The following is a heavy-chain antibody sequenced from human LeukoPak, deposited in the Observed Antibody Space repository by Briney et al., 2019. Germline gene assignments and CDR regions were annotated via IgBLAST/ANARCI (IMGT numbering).Heavy chain of an antibody. Sequence: GGSLRLSCAASGFTFSSCEMNWVRQAPGKGLEWVSYISSSGSTIYYADSVKGRFTISRDNAKNSLYLQMNSLRAEDTAVYYCARDSGGYCTNGVCSTFDYWGQGTLVTVSS. CDR3: ARDSGGYCTNGVCSTFDY. J-gene: IGHJ4*02. CDR1: GFTFSSCE. CDR2: ISSSGSTI. D-gene: IGHD2-8*01. V-gene: IGHV3-48*03.